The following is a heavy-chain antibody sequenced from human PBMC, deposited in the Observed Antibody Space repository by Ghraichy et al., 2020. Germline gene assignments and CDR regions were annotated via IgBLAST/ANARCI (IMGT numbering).Heavy chain of an antibody. Sequence: ASVKVSCKASGYTFTSYGISWVRQAPGQGLEWMGWISAYNGNTNYAQKLQGRVTMTTDTSTSTAYMELRSLRSDDTAVYYCARSSYSSGWYTYGVTEGYWGQGTRVTVSS. D-gene: IGHD6-19*01. V-gene: IGHV1-18*04. CDR2: ISAYNGNT. CDR1: GYTFTSYG. CDR3: ARSSYSSGWYTYGVTEGY. J-gene: IGHJ4*02.